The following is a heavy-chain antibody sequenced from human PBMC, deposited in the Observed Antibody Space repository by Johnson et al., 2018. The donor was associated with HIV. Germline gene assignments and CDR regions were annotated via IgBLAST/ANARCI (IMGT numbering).Heavy chain of an antibody. D-gene: IGHD2-21*02. V-gene: IGHV3-30*02. CDR1: GFTFSSFG. CDR2: IRYDAGSK. CDR3: ARAHFPYCGGDCYSFAFDI. J-gene: IGHJ3*02. Sequence: QVLLVESGGGVVQPGGSLRLSCAASGFTFSSFGMHWVRQAPGNGLQWVASIRYDAGSKYSADSVKGRSTISIHNSKNTLFLQMSSLRAEDTAVYYCARAHFPYCGGDCYSFAFDIWGQGTVVTVSS.